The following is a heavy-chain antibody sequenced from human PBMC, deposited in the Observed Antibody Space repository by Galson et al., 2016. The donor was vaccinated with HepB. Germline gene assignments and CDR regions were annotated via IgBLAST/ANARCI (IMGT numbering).Heavy chain of an antibody. CDR3: AGGVGHWSFVY. V-gene: IGHV3-53*01. CDR1: GFTVSSYY. J-gene: IGHJ4*02. Sequence: SLRLSCAASGFTVSSYYMSWVRQAPGKGLEWVSIIYTGGSTYYADSVKGRFTISRDNSKNTLYLQMNGLRAEETDVYYCAGGVGHWSFVYWGQGTLVTVSS. D-gene: IGHD1-26*01. CDR2: IYTGGST.